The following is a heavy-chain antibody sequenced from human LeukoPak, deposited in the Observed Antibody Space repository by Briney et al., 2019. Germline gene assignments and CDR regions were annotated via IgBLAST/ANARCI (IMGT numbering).Heavy chain of an antibody. D-gene: IGHD6-13*01. CDR2: LYPSGIT. CDR1: GYSISSGYY. J-gene: IGHJ4*02. V-gene: IGHV4-38-2*02. CDR3: ARDTAAAGNFDC. Sequence: PSETLSLTRDVSGYSISSGYYWVWIRQPPGKGLEWIGNLYPSGITYYNPSLKSRVTISVDTSKNQFSLNLSSVTAADTAVYYCARDTAAAGNFDCWGQGTLVTVSS.